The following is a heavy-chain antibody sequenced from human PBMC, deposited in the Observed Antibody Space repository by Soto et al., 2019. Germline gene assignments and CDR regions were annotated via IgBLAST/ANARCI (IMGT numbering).Heavy chain of an antibody. CDR1: GGSISSYY. CDR2: VHHSWGS. CDR3: ARPGFGPLRGLVDV. Sequence: QVQLQESGPGLVKPSETLSLSCTVSGGSISSYYWSWFRQSPGKRMEWIGYVHHSWGSSYNPSLQSRVAISLGTAKSQFFRTATSVTATGAAVYYCARPGFGPLRGLVDVWGQGTTVTVSS. J-gene: IGHJ6*02. D-gene: IGHD3-10*01. V-gene: IGHV4-59*08.